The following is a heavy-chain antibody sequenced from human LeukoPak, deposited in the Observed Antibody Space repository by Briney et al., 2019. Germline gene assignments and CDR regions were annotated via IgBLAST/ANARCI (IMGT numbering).Heavy chain of an antibody. Sequence: PSETLSLTCTVSGGSISSGGYYWSWIRQHPGKGLEWIGNIYHTGDTFYNPSLQSRFIISVDTSKNQFSLKVSSVTAADTAIYYCARRNDPWSGPRNWFDPWGQGVLVTVSS. V-gene: IGHV4-31*03. J-gene: IGHJ5*02. CDR2: IYHTGDT. CDR3: ARRNDPWSGPRNWFDP. D-gene: IGHD3-3*01. CDR1: GGSISSGGYY.